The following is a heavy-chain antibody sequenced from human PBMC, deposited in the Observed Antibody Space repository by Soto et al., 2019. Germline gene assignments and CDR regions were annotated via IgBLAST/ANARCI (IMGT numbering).Heavy chain of an antibody. CDR1: GYTFTDYA. J-gene: IGHJ4*02. CDR2: INAATGNT. D-gene: IGHD3-10*01. V-gene: IGHV1-3*01. Sequence: QVLLVQSGAEVKKPGASVKISCETSGYTFTDYAVDWVLQAPGQRLEWMGWINAATGNTRYSQKFQGRVTITRDTSANTAYMDLSSLGSEDTAVYYCARGSGSHYAPFDNWGQGTLVTVSS. CDR3: ARGSGSHYAPFDN.